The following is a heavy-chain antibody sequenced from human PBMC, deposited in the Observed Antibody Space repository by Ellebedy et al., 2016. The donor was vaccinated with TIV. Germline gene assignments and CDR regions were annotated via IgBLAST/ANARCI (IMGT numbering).Heavy chain of an antibody. J-gene: IGHJ4*02. V-gene: IGHV3-48*04. D-gene: IGHD3-10*01. CDR3: ANSYYGSGNKMDY. Sequence: GGSLRLSXVASGFTISSYSMNWVRQAPGKGLEWVSYISSTSSTIYYADSVKGRFTISRDNAKNSLYLQMNSLRAEDTAVYYCANSYYGSGNKMDYWGQGTLVTVSS. CDR1: GFTISSYS. CDR2: ISSTSSTI.